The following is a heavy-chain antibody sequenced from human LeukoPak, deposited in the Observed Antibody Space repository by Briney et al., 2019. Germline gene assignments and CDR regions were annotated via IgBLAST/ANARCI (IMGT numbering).Heavy chain of an antibody. Sequence: GGSLRLSCAASGFTFDDYAMHWVRQAPGKGLEWVSGISWNSGSIGYADSVKGRFTISRDNAKNSLYLQMNSLRAEDTALYYCSIAPYFNVSSGFYSHTYFDSWGHGTLVT. CDR2: ISWNSGSI. J-gene: IGHJ4*01. D-gene: IGHD3-22*01. V-gene: IGHV3-9*01. CDR1: GFTFDDYA. CDR3: SIAPYFNVSSGFYSHTYFDS.